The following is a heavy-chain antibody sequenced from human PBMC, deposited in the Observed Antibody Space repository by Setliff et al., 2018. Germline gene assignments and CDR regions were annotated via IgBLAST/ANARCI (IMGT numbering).Heavy chain of an antibody. CDR3: ARGVRTVHLDS. D-gene: IGHD6-6*01. J-gene: IGHJ4*02. CDR2: INQSGTT. V-gene: IGHV4-4*02. Sequence: SETLSLTCAVSGDSISNDYWWSWVRQPPERELEWIGEINQSGTTNYNPPLKGRATISVDNSKNQFSLNLNSVTVADTAVYFCARGVRTVHLDSWGQGTLVTVSS. CDR1: GDSISNDYW.